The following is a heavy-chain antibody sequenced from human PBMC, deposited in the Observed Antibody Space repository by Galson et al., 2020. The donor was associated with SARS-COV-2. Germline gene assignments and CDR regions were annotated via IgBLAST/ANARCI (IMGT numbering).Heavy chain of an antibody. CDR2: ISGYGGTT. CDR1: GFTFGSCA. D-gene: IGHD3-16*01. CDR3: AKPFVLSQYHYYNMDV. V-gene: IGHV3-23*01. J-gene: IGHJ6*02. Sequence: GGSLRLSCAASGFTFGSCAMCWVRLAPGKGLEWVSAISGYGGTTYYADSAKGRFTISRDNSKNTLYLQMNSLRAEDTAIYYCAKPFVLSQYHYYNMDVWGQGTTVTVSS.